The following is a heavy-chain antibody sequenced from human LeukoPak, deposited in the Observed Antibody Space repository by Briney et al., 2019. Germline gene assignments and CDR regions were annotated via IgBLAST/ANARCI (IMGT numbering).Heavy chain of an antibody. J-gene: IGHJ4*02. V-gene: IGHV4-59*02. Sequence: SETLSLTCTISGGSVSDYYWSWIRQSPGKGLEWIGYIYYTGSTTYNPSLKSRVTMSADTSKNQFSLKLSSVNAADTAVYYCARQYGYSVDYWGQGTLVTVSS. CDR1: GGSVSDYY. CDR3: ARQYGYSVDY. CDR2: IYYTGST. D-gene: IGHD5-18*01.